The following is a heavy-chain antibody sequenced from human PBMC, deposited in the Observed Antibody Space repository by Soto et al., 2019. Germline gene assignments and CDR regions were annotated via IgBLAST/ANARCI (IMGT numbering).Heavy chain of an antibody. D-gene: IGHD1-26*01. CDR2: IVVGSGNT. CDR3: AADRKYSGSYYGTYYYYYGMDV. Sequence: GASVKVSCKASGFTFTSSAVQWVRQARGQRLEWIGWIVVGSGNTNCAQKFQERVTITRDMSTSTAYMELSSLRSEDTAVYYCAADRKYSGSYYGTYYYYYGMDVWGQGTTVTV. J-gene: IGHJ6*02. V-gene: IGHV1-58*01. CDR1: GFTFTSSA.